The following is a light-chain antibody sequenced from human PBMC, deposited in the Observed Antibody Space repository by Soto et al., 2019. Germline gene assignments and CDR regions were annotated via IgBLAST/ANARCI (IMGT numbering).Light chain of an antibody. CDR1: SSDVGGYNY. J-gene: IGLJ3*02. CDR3: SSYTSSSTWV. V-gene: IGLV2-14*01. Sequence: QSVLTQPASVSGSPGQSITISCTGTSSDVGGYNYVSWYQQHPGKAPKLMIYEVSNRPSGVSNRFSGSKSGNTASLTISGLQAEDKADYYCSSYTSSSTWVFGGGTKVTVL. CDR2: EVS.